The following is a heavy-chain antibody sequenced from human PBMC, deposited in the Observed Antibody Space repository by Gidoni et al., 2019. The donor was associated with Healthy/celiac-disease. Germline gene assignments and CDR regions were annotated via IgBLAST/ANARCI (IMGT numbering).Heavy chain of an antibody. CDR1: GFPFRSYV. V-gene: IGHV3-23*04. J-gene: IGHJ4*02. CDR2: IRGRGGST. CDR3: ANSESTHDPTYVY. D-gene: IGHD1-1*01. Sequence: EVQLVESGGGLVQPGGSLRLSCAASGFPFRSYVMRWVRQAPGKGLEWVSAIRGRGGSTYYADSVKGRFTISRDNTKNTVYLQMNSLRAEDTAVYYCANSESTHDPTYVYWGQGTLVTVSS.